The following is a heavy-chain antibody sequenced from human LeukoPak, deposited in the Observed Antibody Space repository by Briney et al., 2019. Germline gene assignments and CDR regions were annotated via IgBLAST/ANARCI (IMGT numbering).Heavy chain of an antibody. J-gene: IGHJ4*02. CDR1: GGSISSNTW. CDR3: AGEYAL. Sequence: PSETLSLTCAVSGGSISSNTWWSWVRQPPGKGLEWIGEIFHGGNTNYNPSLMSRVTVLVDKSKNQFSLRLNSVTAADTAMYYCAGEYALWGQGTLVTVSS. V-gene: IGHV4-4*02. CDR2: IFHGGNT.